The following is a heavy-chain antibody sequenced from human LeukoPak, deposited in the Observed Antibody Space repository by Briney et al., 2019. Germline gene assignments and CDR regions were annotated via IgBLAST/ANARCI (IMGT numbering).Heavy chain of an antibody. Sequence: SETLSLTCTVSGGSISSYYWSWIRQPPGKGLEWIGYIYYSGSTNYNPSLKSRVTISVDTSKNQFSLKLSSVTAADTAVYYCARVWPRSSWFDPWGQGTLVTVSS. J-gene: IGHJ5*02. D-gene: IGHD2-21*01. CDR2: IYYSGST. CDR1: GGSISSYY. V-gene: IGHV4-59*01. CDR3: ARVWPRSSWFDP.